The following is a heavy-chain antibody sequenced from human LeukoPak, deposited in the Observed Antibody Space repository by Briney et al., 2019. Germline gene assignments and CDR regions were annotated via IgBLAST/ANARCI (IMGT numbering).Heavy chain of an antibody. J-gene: IGHJ4*02. CDR3: ARLVGYCSSTSCSDY. D-gene: IGHD2-2*01. V-gene: IGHV3-21*01. CDR2: ISSSSSYI. Sequence: GGSLGLSCEPSGFTFISYSMNWVRQAPGKGLEWVSSISSSSSYIYYADSVKGRFTISRDNAKNSLYLQMNSLRAEDTAVYYCARLVGYCSSTSCSDYWGQGTLVTVSS. CDR1: GFTFISYS.